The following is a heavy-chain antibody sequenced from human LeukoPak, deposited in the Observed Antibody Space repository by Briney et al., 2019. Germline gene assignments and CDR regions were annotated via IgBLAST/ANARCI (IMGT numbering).Heavy chain of an antibody. Sequence: GGSLRLSCAASGFTFSSYTMNWVRQAPGKGLEWVSSIIRGSGYIYYAGSVKGRFTISRDNPKNSLCLQMNSLRAEDTAVYYCARGDYGDDHAFDIWGQGTMVTVSS. V-gene: IGHV3-21*01. J-gene: IGHJ3*02. CDR2: IIRGSGYI. CDR1: GFTFSSYT. D-gene: IGHD4-17*01. CDR3: ARGDYGDDHAFDI.